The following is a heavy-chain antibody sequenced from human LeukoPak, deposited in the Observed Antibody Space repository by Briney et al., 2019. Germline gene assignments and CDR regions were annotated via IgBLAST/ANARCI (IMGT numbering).Heavy chain of an antibody. D-gene: IGHD2/OR15-2a*01. J-gene: IGHJ4*01. Sequence: SETLSLTCTVSGVSISSYYWNWIRQPAGKGLEWIGRIYSSVNTKTNPSLKSRVTMSADTSKNQFSLNQTSVTAADTAVYYCASSYATGTFYPFDYWGHGTLVTVSS. V-gene: IGHV4-4*07. CDR2: IYSSVNT. CDR1: GVSISSYY. CDR3: ASSYATGTFYPFDY.